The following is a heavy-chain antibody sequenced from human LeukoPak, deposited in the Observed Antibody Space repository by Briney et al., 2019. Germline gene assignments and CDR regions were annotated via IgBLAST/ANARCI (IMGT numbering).Heavy chain of an antibody. CDR3: ARAAAGTIFDY. D-gene: IGHD6-13*01. J-gene: IGHJ4*02. CDR1: GGSFSGYY. Sequence: SETLSLTCAVYGGSFSGYYWSWIRQPPGKGLEWIGEINHSRSTNYNPSLKSRVTISVDTSKNQFSLKLSSVTAANTAVYYCARAAAGTIFDYWGQGTLVTVSS. V-gene: IGHV4-34*01. CDR2: INHSRST.